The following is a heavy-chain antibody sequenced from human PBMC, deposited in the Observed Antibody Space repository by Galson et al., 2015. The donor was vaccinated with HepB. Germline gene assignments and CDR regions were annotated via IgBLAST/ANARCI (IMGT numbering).Heavy chain of an antibody. D-gene: IGHD1-26*01. CDR1: GFPFDDYA. V-gene: IGHV3-9*01. CDR2: ISWNSGSI. J-gene: IGHJ6*03. CDR3: AKSGGMNYYYYMDV. Sequence: SLRLSCAASGFPFDDYAMHWVRQAPGKGLEWVSRISWNSGSIDYAGSVKGRFTISRDNAKNSLYPQMNSLRAEDTALYYCAKSGGMNYYYYMDVWGKGTTVTVSS.